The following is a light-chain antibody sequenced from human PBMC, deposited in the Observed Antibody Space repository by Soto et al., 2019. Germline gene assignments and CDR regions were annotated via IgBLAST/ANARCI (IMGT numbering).Light chain of an antibody. CDR2: DVI. J-gene: IGLJ1*01. V-gene: IGLV2-11*01. Sequence: QSVLAQPRSVSGSPGQSVTISCTGTSSDVGTYTYVSWYQQHPGKAPKLIIYDVIKRPSGVPDRFSGSKSGNTASLTISGLQAEDEAHYYCCSYEGSYTHVFGTGTKVTVL. CDR3: CSYEGSYTHV. CDR1: SSDVGTYTY.